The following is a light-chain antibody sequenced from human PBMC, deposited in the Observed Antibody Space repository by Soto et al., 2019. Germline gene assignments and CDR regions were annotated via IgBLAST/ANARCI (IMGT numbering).Light chain of an antibody. CDR2: DVD. Sequence: QSALTQPPSASGSPGQSVTISCTGTSSDVGAYNYVSWYQKHPGKAPKLMIYDVDKRPSGVPDRFSGSKSGNTASLTVSGLQTEDEADYYCSSYAAYNKVIFGGGTKLTDL. V-gene: IGLV2-8*01. CDR3: SSYAAYNKVI. J-gene: IGLJ2*01. CDR1: SSDVGAYNY.